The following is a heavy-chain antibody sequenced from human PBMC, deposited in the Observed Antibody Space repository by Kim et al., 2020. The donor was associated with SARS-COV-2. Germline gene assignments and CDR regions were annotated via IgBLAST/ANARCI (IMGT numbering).Heavy chain of an antibody. CDR1: GFTFSSYE. CDR3: EARDFDWLFFDY. V-gene: IGHV3-48*03. D-gene: IGHD3-9*01. J-gene: IGHJ4*02. CDR2: ISSSGSTI. Sequence: GGSLRLSCAASGFTFSSYEMNWVRQAPGKGLEWVSYISSSGSTIYYADSVKGRFTISRDNAKNSLYLQMNSLRAEDTAVYYCEARDFDWLFFDYWGQGTLVTVSS.